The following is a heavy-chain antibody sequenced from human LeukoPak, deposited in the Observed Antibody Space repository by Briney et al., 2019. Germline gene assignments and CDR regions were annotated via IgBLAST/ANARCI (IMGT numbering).Heavy chain of an antibody. CDR3: ARRSSLLWFGGPMDV. CDR1: GGSFSGYY. J-gene: IGHJ6*04. V-gene: IGHV4-34*01. Sequence: SETLSLTCAVYGGSFSGYYWSWIRQPPGKGLEWIGEINHSGSTNYNPSLKSRVTISVDTSKNQFSLKLSSVTAADTAVYYCARRSSLLWFGGPMDVWGKGTTVTISS. D-gene: IGHD3-10*01. CDR2: INHSGST.